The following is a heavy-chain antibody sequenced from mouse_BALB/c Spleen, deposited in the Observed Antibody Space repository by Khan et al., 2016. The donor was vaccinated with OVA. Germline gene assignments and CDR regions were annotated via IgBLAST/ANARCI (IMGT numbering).Heavy chain of an antibody. CDR1: GFNFNTYY. Sequence: VQLQQSGAEFVKPGASVKLSCTASGFNFNTYYMHWVKQSPEKSLEWIGKIDPVSDNTNYDQKFKGKATITADKSSNTAYLHLSSLTSEDTAVYYCATDGIGDWFAYWGQGTTVTVSA. V-gene: IGHV14-3*02. CDR3: ATDGIGDWFAY. D-gene: IGHD2-1*01. J-gene: IGHJ3*01. CDR2: IDPVSDNT.